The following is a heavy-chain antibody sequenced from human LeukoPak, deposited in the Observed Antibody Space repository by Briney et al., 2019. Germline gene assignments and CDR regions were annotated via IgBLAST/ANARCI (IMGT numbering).Heavy chain of an antibody. Sequence: SVKVSCKASGVTFSSYAISWVRQAPGQGLEWMGGIIPIFGTANYAQKFQGRVTITADESTSTAYMELSSLRSEDPAVYYCPRDRSGFVVVIASRDVFDLWGQGTMVTVSS. CDR3: PRDRSGFVVVIASRDVFDL. CDR2: IIPIFGTA. V-gene: IGHV1-69*01. CDR1: GVTFSSYA. J-gene: IGHJ3*01. D-gene: IGHD2-21*01.